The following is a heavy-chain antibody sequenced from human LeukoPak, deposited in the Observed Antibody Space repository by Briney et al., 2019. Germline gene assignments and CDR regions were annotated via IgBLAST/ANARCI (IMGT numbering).Heavy chain of an antibody. V-gene: IGHV3-20*01. Sequence: PGGSLRLSCAASGFTFDDYGMSWVRQAPGKGLEWVSGINWNGGSTGYADPVKGRFTISRDNAKNSLYLQMNSLRAEDTALYHCARGGYCSSTSCYTYYYYGMDVWGQGTTVTVSS. D-gene: IGHD2-2*02. CDR2: INWNGGST. CDR1: GFTFDDYG. J-gene: IGHJ6*02. CDR3: ARGGYCSSTSCYTYYYYGMDV.